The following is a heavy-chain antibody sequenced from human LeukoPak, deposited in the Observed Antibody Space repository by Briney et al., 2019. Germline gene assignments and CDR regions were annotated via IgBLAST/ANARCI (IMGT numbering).Heavy chain of an antibody. CDR1: GFTLDDYT. Sequence: GGSLRLSCAASGFTLDDYTMHWVRQVPGKGLEWVSLITWDGGSTYYADSVKGRFTISRDNSKNSLYLQMNSLRTEDTALYYCAKNMGAPPGNPLDYWGQGTLVTVSS. CDR2: ITWDGGST. J-gene: IGHJ4*02. D-gene: IGHD1-26*01. V-gene: IGHV3-43*01. CDR3: AKNMGAPPGNPLDY.